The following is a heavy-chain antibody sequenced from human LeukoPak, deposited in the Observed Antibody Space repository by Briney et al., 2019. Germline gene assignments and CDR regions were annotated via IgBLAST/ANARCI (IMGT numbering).Heavy chain of an antibody. V-gene: IGHV1-46*01. D-gene: IGHD1-26*01. CDR2: INPSGGST. CDR3: ARNSDSGFDY. Sequence: ASVKVSCKASGYTFTSYYIHWVRQAPGQGLEWMGMINPSGGSTSYAQKFQGRDTMTRDTSTSTVYMELSSLRSEDTAVYYCARNSDSGFDYWGQGTLVTVSS. CDR1: GYTFTSYY. J-gene: IGHJ4*02.